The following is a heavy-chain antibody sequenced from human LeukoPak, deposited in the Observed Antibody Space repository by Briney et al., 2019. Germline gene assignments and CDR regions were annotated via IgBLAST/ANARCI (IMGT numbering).Heavy chain of an antibody. CDR2: IYYSGST. Sequence: SETLSLTCTVSGGSISSYYWSWIRQPPGKGLEWIGYIYYSGSTNYKPSLKSRVTISVDTSKNQFSLKLSSVTAADTAVYYCARVTGYMIEDYFDSWGQGTLVTVSS. CDR1: GGSISSYY. D-gene: IGHD3-22*01. J-gene: IGHJ4*02. V-gene: IGHV4-59*01. CDR3: ARVTGYMIEDYFDS.